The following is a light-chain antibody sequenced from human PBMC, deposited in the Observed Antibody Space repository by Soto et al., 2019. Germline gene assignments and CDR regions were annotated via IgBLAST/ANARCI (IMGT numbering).Light chain of an antibody. Sequence: EMVLTQSTGTLSLSPGERANLSCRASQSVSRSYLAWYQQKPGQAPRLLIYGASSRATGIPDRFSGSGSGTDFPLAISRLEPEDFAVYYCQQYGSSPTFGQGTKVEIK. J-gene: IGKJ1*01. CDR2: GAS. CDR1: QSVSRSY. CDR3: QQYGSSPT. V-gene: IGKV3-20*01.